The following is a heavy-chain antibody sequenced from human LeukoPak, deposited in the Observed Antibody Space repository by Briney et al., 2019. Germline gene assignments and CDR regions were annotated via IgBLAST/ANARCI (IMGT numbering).Heavy chain of an antibody. J-gene: IGHJ3*02. CDR1: GFTFSSYG. D-gene: IGHD3-10*01. V-gene: IGHV3-64D*06. CDR3: AKDLSVYGSGGNAFDI. Sequence: GGSLRLSCSASGFTFSSYGMHWVRQAPGKGLEYVSAISSNGGSTYYADSVKGRFTISRDNSKNTLYLQMSSLRAEDTAVYYCAKDLSVYGSGGNAFDIWGQGTMVTVSS. CDR2: ISSNGGST.